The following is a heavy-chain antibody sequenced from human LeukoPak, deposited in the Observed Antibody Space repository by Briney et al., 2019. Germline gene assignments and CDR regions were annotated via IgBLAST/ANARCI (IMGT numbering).Heavy chain of an antibody. CDR1: GGSISSSSYY. Sequence: NSSETLSLTCTVSGGSISSSSYYWGWIRQPPGKGLEWIGSIYYSGSTYYNPSLKSRVTISVDTSKNQFSLKLSSVTAADTAVYYCARPSFYDYVWGSYDDAFDIWGQGTMVTVSS. CDR2: IYYSGST. CDR3: ARPSFYDYVWGSYDDAFDI. J-gene: IGHJ3*02. D-gene: IGHD3-16*01. V-gene: IGHV4-39*01.